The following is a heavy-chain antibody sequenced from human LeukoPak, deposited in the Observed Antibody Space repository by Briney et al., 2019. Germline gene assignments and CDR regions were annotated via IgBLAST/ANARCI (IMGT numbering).Heavy chain of an antibody. J-gene: IGHJ4*02. CDR2: IYPGDSDV. CDR3: ARLYRYCSGGDCYPYYFDN. CDR1: GYSFTIYW. Sequence: GESLKISFEGSGYSFTIYWIGWVRPMPGKGLDWMGIIYPGDSDVRYNPSFQGQVTISADKSINTAYLQWSSLKASDTAMYYCARLYRYCSGGDCYPYYFDNWGQGTLVTVSS. V-gene: IGHV5-51*01. D-gene: IGHD2-15*01.